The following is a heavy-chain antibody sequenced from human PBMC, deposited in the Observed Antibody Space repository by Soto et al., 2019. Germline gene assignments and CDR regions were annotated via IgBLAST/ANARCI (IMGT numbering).Heavy chain of an antibody. V-gene: IGHV1-69*01. D-gene: IGHD2-21*02. CDR3: ARGLYCGGGCYSPFDY. CDR2: IIPIFGTT. Sequence: VHLVQSGAELKKPGSSVKVSCKASGGTFSNYPFIWVRQAPGQGLDWMGGIIPIFGTTDYGQRFQGRVTITADESTNTAYMELSSLRSDDTAVYYCARGLYCGGGCYSPFDYWGQGTLVTVSS. J-gene: IGHJ4*02. CDR1: GGTFSNYP.